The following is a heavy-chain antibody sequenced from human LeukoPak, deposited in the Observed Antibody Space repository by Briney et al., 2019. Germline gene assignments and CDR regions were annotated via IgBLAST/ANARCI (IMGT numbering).Heavy chain of an antibody. V-gene: IGHV1-24*01. Sequence: ASVKVSCKVSGYTLTELSMHWVRQAPGKGLEWMGGFDPEDGETIYAQKFQGRVTMTEDTSTDTAYMELSSLRSEDTAVYYCATDPQHTGSYYYGMDVWGQGTTVTVSS. J-gene: IGHJ6*02. CDR1: GYTLTELS. CDR3: ATDPQHTGSYYYGMDV. D-gene: IGHD6-25*01. CDR2: FDPEDGET.